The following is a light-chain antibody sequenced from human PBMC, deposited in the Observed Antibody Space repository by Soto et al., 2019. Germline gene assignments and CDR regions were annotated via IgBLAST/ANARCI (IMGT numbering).Light chain of an antibody. J-gene: IGKJ2*01. CDR3: QQRFSTPPYT. CDR2: AAT. Sequence: DIQMTQSPSSLSASVGDRVTITCRASQSIGLELNWYQQKSGKAPKLLIFAATSLQTGVPSRFSGGGSGTDFILSIISLQPADVATYYCQQRFSTPPYTFGHGTKLEIK. CDR1: QSIGLE. V-gene: IGKV1-39*01.